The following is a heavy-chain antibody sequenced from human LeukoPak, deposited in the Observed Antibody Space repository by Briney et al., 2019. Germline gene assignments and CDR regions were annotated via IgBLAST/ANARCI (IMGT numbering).Heavy chain of an antibody. Sequence: PSETLSLTCAVYGGSFSGYYWSWIRQPPGKGLEWIGEINHSGSTNYNPSLKSRVTISVDTSKNQFSLKLNSVTAADTAVYYCARAVVVTAYDFWGQGTLVTVSS. D-gene: IGHD2-21*02. CDR3: ARAVVVTAYDF. CDR1: GGSFSGYY. J-gene: IGHJ4*02. V-gene: IGHV4-34*01. CDR2: INHSGST.